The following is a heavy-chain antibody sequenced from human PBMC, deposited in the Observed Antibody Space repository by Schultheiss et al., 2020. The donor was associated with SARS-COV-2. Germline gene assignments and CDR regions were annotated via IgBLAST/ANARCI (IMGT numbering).Heavy chain of an antibody. Sequence: SQTLSLTCAISGDSVSSNSAAWNWIRQSPSRGLEWLGRTYCRSQCYNDYAVSVIGRISINPDTSQNQFSLHLASVTPEDTAVYYCARGGLPGVPAAPDYWGQGTLITVS. J-gene: IGHJ4*02. D-gene: IGHD2-2*01. CDR3: ARGGLPGVPAAPDY. CDR1: GDSVSSNSAA. CDR2: TYCRSQCYN. V-gene: IGHV6-1*01.